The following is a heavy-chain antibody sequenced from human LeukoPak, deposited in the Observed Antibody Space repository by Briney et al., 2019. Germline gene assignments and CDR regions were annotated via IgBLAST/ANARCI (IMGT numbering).Heavy chain of an antibody. CDR3: AREDWYFDL. V-gene: IGHV4-34*01. Sequence: PSETLSLTCAVYGGSLTDYYWAWIRQPPGKGLEWIGEINHGGSTNYSPSLKSRVTISLDTSKNQFFLKLTSVTAADTAVYYCAREDWYFDLWGRGTLVTVSS. CDR2: INHGGST. J-gene: IGHJ2*01. CDR1: GGSLTDYY.